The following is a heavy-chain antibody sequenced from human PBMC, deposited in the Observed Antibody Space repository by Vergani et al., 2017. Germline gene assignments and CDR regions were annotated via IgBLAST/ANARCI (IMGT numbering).Heavy chain of an antibody. CDR2: INHSGST. J-gene: IGHJ1*01. V-gene: IGHV4-39*07. CDR1: ADSISSGSYY. Sequence: QLQLQQSGPGLVKPSETLFLTCTVSADSISSGSYYWGWIRQPPGKGLEWIGEINHSGSTNYNPSLKSRVTISVDTSKNQFSLKLSSVTAADTAVYYCASFGWWELLGGEYFQHWGQGTLVTVSS. CDR3: ASFGWWELLGGEYFQH. D-gene: IGHD1-26*01.